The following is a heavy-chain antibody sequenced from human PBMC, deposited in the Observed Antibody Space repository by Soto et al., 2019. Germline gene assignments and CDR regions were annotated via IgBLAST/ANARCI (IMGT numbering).Heavy chain of an antibody. CDR3: ARDVITARPSTFDY. V-gene: IGHV1-69*04. CDR2: IIPIPGTT. D-gene: IGHD6-6*01. CDR1: GGTFGSYA. J-gene: IGHJ4*02. Sequence: SVKVSCKASGGTFGSYAISWVRQAPGQGLEWMGRIIPIPGTTNYAQKFQGRVTITTDTSTSTAYMELSSLRSEDTAVYYCARDVITARPSTFDYWGQGTLVTVSS.